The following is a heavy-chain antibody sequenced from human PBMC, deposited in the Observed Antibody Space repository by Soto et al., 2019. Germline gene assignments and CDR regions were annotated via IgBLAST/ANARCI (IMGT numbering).Heavy chain of an antibody. CDR2: IYYSGST. J-gene: IGHJ4*02. V-gene: IGHV4-31*03. CDR3: ARSGYDVWSGYYDEPYYFDY. CDR1: GGSISSGGYY. D-gene: IGHD3-3*01. Sequence: QVQLQESGPGLVKPSQTLSLTCTVSGGSISSGGYYWSWIRQHPGTGLEWIGYIYYSGSTYYNPSLKSRFTISLDTSKSQFSLKLSSVTAADTAVYYCARSGYDVWSGYYDEPYYFDYWGQRTLVTVSS.